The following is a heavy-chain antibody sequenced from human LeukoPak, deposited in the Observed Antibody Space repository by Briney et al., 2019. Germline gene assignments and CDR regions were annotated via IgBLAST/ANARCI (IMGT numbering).Heavy chain of an antibody. V-gene: IGHV1-8*01. J-gene: IGHJ5*02. CDR3: ARGHYGSGSYYGGNWFDP. D-gene: IGHD3-10*01. CDR2: MNPNSGNT. Sequence: AASVKVSCKASGYTFTSYDINWVRQATGQALEWMGWMNPNSGNTGYAQKFQGRVTMTRNTSISTAYMELSSLRSEDTAVYYCARGHYGSGSYYGGNWFDPWGQGTLVTVSS. CDR1: GYTFTSYD.